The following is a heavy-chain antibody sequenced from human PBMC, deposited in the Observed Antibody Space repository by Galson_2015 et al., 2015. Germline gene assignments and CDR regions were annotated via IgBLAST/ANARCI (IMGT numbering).Heavy chain of an antibody. D-gene: IGHD2-15*01. Sequence: TLSLTCTVSGGSISSDTPYWSWIRQSAGKGLEWIGRVDTSGSPNYHPSLESRVTISIDTSKNQFSLKLSSVTAADTAVYYCARGSCSGGRCLIFDYWGRGTLVTVSS. CDR2: VDTSGSP. CDR1: GGSISSDTPY. V-gene: IGHV4-61*02. J-gene: IGHJ4*02. CDR3: ARGSCSGGRCLIFDY.